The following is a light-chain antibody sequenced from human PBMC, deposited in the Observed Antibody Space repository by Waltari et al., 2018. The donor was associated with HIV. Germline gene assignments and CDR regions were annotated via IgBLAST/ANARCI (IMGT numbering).Light chain of an antibody. V-gene: IGLV1-47*01. CDR2: KDN. Sequence: QSVLTQPPSASGTPGQRVTVSCSGGSSNIGSNYVYWYQQVPGTAPKPLIYKDNQRPSGVPDRFSASKSGTSASLAISGLRSEDEADYYCAAWDGSLRGLVFSGGTKLTVL. J-gene: IGLJ2*01. CDR3: AAWDGSLRGLV. CDR1: SSNIGSNY.